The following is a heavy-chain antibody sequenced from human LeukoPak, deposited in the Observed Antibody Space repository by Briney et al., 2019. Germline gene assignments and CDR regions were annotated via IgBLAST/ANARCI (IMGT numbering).Heavy chain of an antibody. V-gene: IGHV3-7*03. J-gene: IGHJ4*02. CDR1: GFSFSGYW. D-gene: IGHD2/OR15-2a*01. CDR3: ARRGSTDY. Sequence: GGSLRLYCAASGFSFSGYWMTRVRPAPGKGLEWVANIKEDGSEKYYADFVKGRFTISRDNAKNSLDLQMNSLRAEDTAVYYCARRGSTDYWGQGTLVTVSS. CDR2: IKEDGSEK.